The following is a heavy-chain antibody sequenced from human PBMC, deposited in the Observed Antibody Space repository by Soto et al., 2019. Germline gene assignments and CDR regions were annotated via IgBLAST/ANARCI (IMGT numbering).Heavy chain of an antibody. CDR3: ARDTYYYDSSGQGWFDP. CDR2: ISAYNGNT. CDR1: GYTFTSYG. J-gene: IGHJ5*02. D-gene: IGHD3-22*01. V-gene: IGHV1-18*04. Sequence: ASVKVSCKASGYTFTSYGISWVRQAPGQGLEWMGWISAYNGNTNYAQKLQGRVTMTTDTSTSTAYMGLRSLRSDDTAVYYCARDTYYYDSSGQGWFDPWGQGTLVTV.